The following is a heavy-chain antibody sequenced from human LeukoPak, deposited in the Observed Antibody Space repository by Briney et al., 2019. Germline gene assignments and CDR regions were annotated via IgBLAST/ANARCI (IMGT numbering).Heavy chain of an antibody. D-gene: IGHD3-10*01. Sequence: GGSLRLSCAASGFTFSSYSMNWVRQAPGKGLEWVSYISSSSSTRYYADSVKGRFTISRDNAKNSPDLQMNSLRDEDTAVYYCARGVGYYGSGSYHFDYWGQGTLVTVSS. J-gene: IGHJ4*02. CDR2: ISSSSSTR. CDR3: ARGVGYYGSGSYHFDY. CDR1: GFTFSSYS. V-gene: IGHV3-48*02.